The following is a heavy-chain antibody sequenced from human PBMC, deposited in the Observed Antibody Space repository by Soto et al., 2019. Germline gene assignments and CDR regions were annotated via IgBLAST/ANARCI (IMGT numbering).Heavy chain of an antibody. CDR3: ARGLRITIFGVVTTDAFDI. D-gene: IGHD3-3*01. CDR2: INAGNGNT. CDR1: GYTFTSYA. Sequence: ASVKASSKASGYTFTSYAMHWVRQAPGQRLEWMGWINAGNGNTKYSQKFQGRVTITRDTSASTAYMELSSLRSEDTAVYYCARGLRITIFGVVTTDAFDIWGQGTMVTVSS. V-gene: IGHV1-3*01. J-gene: IGHJ3*02.